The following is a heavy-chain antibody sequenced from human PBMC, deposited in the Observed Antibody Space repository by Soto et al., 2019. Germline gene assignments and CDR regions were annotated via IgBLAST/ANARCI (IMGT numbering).Heavy chain of an antibody. CDR2: IYNSGST. D-gene: IGHD5-18*01. CDR1: GGSVSSGSYH. CDR3: ARVGGNSGFY. Sequence: QVQLQESGPGLVKPSETLSLTCSVSGGSVSSGSYHWNWIRQPPGKGLEWIGNIYNSGSTNYNPSPTGRVTISMDTANNQFSLRLSAVTAADTAVYYCARVGGNSGFYWGQGTLVTVSS. V-gene: IGHV4-61*01. J-gene: IGHJ4*02.